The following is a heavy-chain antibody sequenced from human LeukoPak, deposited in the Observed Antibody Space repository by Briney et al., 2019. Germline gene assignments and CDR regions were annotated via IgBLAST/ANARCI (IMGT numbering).Heavy chain of an antibody. CDR2: NIPILGIA. CDR3: ARDLGVRYNWNDGNSWFDP. CDR1: GGTFSSYA. Sequence: SVKVSCKASGGTFSSYAISWVRQAPGQGLEWMGRNIPILGIANYAQKFQGRVTITADKSTSTAYMELSSLRSEDTAVYYCARDLGVRYNWNDGNSWFDPWGQGTLVTVSS. D-gene: IGHD1-1*01. V-gene: IGHV1-69*04. J-gene: IGHJ5*02.